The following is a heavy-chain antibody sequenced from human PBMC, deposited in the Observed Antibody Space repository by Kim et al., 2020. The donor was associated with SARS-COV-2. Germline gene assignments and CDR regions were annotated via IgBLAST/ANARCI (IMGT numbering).Heavy chain of an antibody. D-gene: IGHD3-3*01. V-gene: IGHV3-9*01. Sequence: KGRFTNSRDNAKNSLYLQMNSLGAEDTALYYCAKDIGLRLLYPPLGMDVWGQGTTVTVSS. J-gene: IGHJ6*02. CDR3: AKDIGLRLLYPPLGMDV.